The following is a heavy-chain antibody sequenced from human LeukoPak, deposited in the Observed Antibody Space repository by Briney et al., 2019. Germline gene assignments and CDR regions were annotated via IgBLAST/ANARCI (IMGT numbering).Heavy chain of an antibody. D-gene: IGHD3-22*01. J-gene: IGHJ3*01. CDR2: IYTSGST. Sequence: PSETLSLTCTVSGGSISSYYWNWIRLPAGEGLEWIGRIYTSGSTNYNPPLTSRVTMSIATSRTQFSLKLSSVTAADTAVYYCARAGTVVVSAFDFWGPGTMVTVSS. CDR1: GGSISSYY. CDR3: ARAGTVVVSAFDF. V-gene: IGHV4-4*07.